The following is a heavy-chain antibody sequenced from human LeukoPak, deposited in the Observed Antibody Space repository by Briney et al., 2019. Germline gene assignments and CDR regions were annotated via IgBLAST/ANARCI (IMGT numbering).Heavy chain of an antibody. CDR1: GFTFSSYG. CDR2: IRYDGSNK. V-gene: IGHV3-30*02. J-gene: IGHJ5*02. D-gene: IGHD3-9*01. CDR3: AKGGGYYDIWTNWFDP. Sequence: GGSLRLSCAASGFTFSSYGMHWVRQAPGKGLEWVAFIRYDGSNKYYADSVKGRFTISRDNSKNTLYLQMNSLRAEDTAVYYCAKGGGYYDIWTNWFDPWGQGTLVTVSS.